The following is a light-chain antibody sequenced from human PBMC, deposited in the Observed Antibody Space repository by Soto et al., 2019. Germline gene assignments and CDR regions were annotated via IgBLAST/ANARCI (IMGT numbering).Light chain of an antibody. CDR2: GAS. CDR1: QSVSSN. Sequence: EIVMTQSPATLSVSPGERATLSCRASQSVSSNLAWYQQKPGQAPRLLIYGASTRANGIPARFRGSGSGTEFTLTIRSLRSEDFAVYYCQQYNNWTPTWTFGQGTKVEIK. J-gene: IGKJ1*01. V-gene: IGKV3-15*01. CDR3: QQYNNWTPTWT.